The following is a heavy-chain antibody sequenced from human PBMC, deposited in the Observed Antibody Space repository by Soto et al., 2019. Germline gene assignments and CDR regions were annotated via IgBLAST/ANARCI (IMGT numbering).Heavy chain of an antibody. CDR2: IYPGDTDT. CDR3: ARHLSVAGISGWFDP. CDR1: GYTFTTFW. V-gene: IGHV5-51*01. J-gene: IGHJ5*02. Sequence: PGESLKISCTGFGYTFTTFWISWVRQMPGKGLEWMGRIYPGDTDTTYSPSFQGHVTISADKATSTAYLQWSSLKASDTAMYYCARHLSVAGISGWFDPWGQGTLVTAPQ. D-gene: IGHD6-19*01.